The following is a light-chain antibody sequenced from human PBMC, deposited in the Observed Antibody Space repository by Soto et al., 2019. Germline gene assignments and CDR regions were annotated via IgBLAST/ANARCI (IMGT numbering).Light chain of an antibody. Sequence: QPVLTQSPSASASLGASVKLTCTLSSGHSSYAIAWHQQQPEKGPRYLMKLNSDGSHSKGDVSPDRFSGSSSGAERYLTISSLQSEDEADYYCQTWGTGIRVFGGGTKLTVL. V-gene: IGLV4-69*01. CDR1: SGHSSYA. CDR2: LNSDGSH. J-gene: IGLJ3*02. CDR3: QTWGTGIRV.